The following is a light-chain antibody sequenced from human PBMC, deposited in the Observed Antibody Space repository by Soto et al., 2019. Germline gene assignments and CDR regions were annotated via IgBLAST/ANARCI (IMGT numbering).Light chain of an antibody. J-gene: IGKJ1*01. CDR1: QTISTY. Sequence: DIQMTQSPSSLSASVGDRVTITCRASQTISTYLNWYQQKPGKAPRLLIYDASSLLSGVPSRFSGSGSGTDFTLTIASLQPEDFATYYCQQTYTVPQTFGQGTKVEIK. CDR2: DAS. V-gene: IGKV1-39*01. CDR3: QQTYTVPQT.